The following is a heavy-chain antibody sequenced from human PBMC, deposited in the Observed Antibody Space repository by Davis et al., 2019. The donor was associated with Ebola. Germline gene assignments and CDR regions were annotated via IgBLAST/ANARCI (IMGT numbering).Heavy chain of an antibody. V-gene: IGHV4-34*01. CDR3: ARAKRNYIVPRGSGPPYYMDV. D-gene: IGHD4-11*01. CDR1: GGSFSNYY. J-gene: IGHJ6*03. Sequence: PSETLSLTCAVYGGSFSNYYRSWIRQPPGKGLEWIGEINHSGSTNYNPSLKSRVSISVDTSKNQFSLKLNSVTAADTAVYYCARAKRNYIVPRGSGPPYYMDVWGKGTTVTVSS. CDR2: INHSGST.